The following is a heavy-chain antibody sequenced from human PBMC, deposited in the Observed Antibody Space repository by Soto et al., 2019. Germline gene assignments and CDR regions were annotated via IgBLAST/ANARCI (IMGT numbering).Heavy chain of an antibody. J-gene: IGHJ4*02. V-gene: IGHV1-18*01. CDR2: ISAYNGHT. CDR1: GYTFTNFG. Sequence: ASVKVSCKTSGYTFTNFGISWVRQAPGQGLEWMGWISAYNGHTDYAQKFQGRVTVTTDTSTSTVYMELTRLSFDDTAVYYCARGSINVGAQVNDCWGQGTLVTVSS. CDR3: ARGSINVGAQVNDC. D-gene: IGHD1-26*01.